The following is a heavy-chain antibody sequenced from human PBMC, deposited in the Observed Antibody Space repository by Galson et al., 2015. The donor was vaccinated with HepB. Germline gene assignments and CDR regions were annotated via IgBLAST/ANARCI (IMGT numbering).Heavy chain of an antibody. Sequence: SLRLSCAASGFTFNNYWMTWVRQAPGKGLKWVANIKQDASEKYYVDSVKGRFTISRDNAKNSLYLQMNSLRAEDTAFYYCARLNSGIYYGDAFDIWGQGTMVTVSS. J-gene: IGHJ3*02. D-gene: IGHD1-26*01. CDR1: GFTFNNYW. CDR2: IKQDASEK. CDR3: ARLNSGIYYGDAFDI. V-gene: IGHV3-7*03.